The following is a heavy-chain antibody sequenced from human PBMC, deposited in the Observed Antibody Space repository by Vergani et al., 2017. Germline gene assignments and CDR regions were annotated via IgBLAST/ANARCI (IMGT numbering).Heavy chain of an antibody. CDR3: ARDVVVVVPAAMEGDYYYYYMDV. J-gene: IGHJ6*03. Sequence: QVQLVQSGSELKKPGASVKVSCKASGYTFTSYAMNWVRQAPGQGLEWMGWINTNTGNPTYAQGFTGRFVFSLDTSVSTAYLRISSLKAEDTAVYYCARDVVVVVPAAMEGDYYYYYMDVWGKGTTVTVSS. CDR1: GYTFTSYA. D-gene: IGHD2-2*01. V-gene: IGHV7-4-1*02. CDR2: INTNTGNP.